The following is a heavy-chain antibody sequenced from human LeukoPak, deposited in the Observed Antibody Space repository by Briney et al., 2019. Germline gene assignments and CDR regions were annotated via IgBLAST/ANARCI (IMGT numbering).Heavy chain of an antibody. Sequence: GGSLRLSCAASGFTFRSYGMHWVRQAPGKGLEWVAVIWYDGRNEYYADSVKGRFTISRDNSENTLYLQMNSLSAEDTAVYYCARGRPHGNDYWGQGTLVTVSS. J-gene: IGHJ4*02. CDR3: ARGRPHGNDY. V-gene: IGHV3-33*01. D-gene: IGHD4-23*01. CDR1: GFTFRSYG. CDR2: IWYDGRNE.